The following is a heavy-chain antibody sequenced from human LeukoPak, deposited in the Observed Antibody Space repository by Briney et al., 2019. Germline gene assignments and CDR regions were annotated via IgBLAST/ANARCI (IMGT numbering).Heavy chain of an antibody. J-gene: IGHJ4*02. V-gene: IGHV1-18*01. CDR2: ISPNNGNT. CDR1: GYGFTSYG. D-gene: IGHD3-22*01. CDR3: ARSDYFDTSGPAQIFDY. Sequence: GASVKVSCRASGYGFTSYGITWVRQAPGQGLEWMAWISPNNGNTNYAQKFQGRVTMTTDTSTSTAYMELRSLRSDDTAVYFCARSDYFDTSGPAQIFDYWGQGTLVAVSS.